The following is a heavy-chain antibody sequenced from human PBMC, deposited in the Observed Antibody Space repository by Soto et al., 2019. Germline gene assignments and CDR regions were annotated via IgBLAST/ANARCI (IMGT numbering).Heavy chain of an antibody. J-gene: IGHJ2*01. CDR1: GGSISSYY. D-gene: IGHD2-8*01. Sequence: SETLSLTCTVSGGSISSYYWSWIRQPAGKGLEWIGRIYTSGSTNYNPSLKSRVTMSVDTSKNQFSLKLSSVTAADTAVYYCARRYCTNGVCYGLDWYFDLWGRGTLVTVSS. CDR2: IYTSGST. CDR3: ARRYCTNGVCYGLDWYFDL. V-gene: IGHV4-4*07.